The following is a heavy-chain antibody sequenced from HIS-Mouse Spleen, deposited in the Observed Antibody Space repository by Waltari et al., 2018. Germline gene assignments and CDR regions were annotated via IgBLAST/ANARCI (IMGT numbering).Heavy chain of an antibody. CDR1: GYTFTGYY. CDR3: ARFDSSSWVFDY. Sequence: QVQLVQSGAEVKKPGASVKVSCKASGYTFTGYYMHWVRQAPGQGLEWMGWINPNRGGTNDAQKFQGSVTMTRDTSISPAYMELSRLGSDDTAVYYCARFDSSSWVFDYWGQGTLVTVSS. V-gene: IGHV1-2*02. CDR2: INPNRGGT. D-gene: IGHD6-13*01. J-gene: IGHJ4*02.